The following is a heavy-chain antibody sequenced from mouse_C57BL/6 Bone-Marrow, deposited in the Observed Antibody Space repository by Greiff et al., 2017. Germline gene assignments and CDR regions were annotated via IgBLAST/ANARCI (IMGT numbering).Heavy chain of an antibody. V-gene: IGHV5-17*01. CDR2: ISSVSSPI. J-gene: IGHJ3*01. D-gene: IGHD2-10*02. Sequence: EVHLVESGGGLVKPGGSLKLSCAASGFTFSDYGMHWVRQAPEKGLGWVAYISSVSSPIYYADTVKGRFTISRDNAKNTLFLQRTSLRSEDTAMYYCARPLFWYGACFAYWGQGTLLTVSA. CDR3: ARPLFWYGACFAY. CDR1: GFTFSDYG.